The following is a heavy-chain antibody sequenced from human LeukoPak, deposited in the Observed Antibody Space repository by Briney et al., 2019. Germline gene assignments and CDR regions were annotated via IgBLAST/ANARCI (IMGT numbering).Heavy chain of an antibody. D-gene: IGHD1-26*01. J-gene: IGHJ3*02. CDR2: ISAYNGNT. CDR3: ARDLYQSGSYYPRDAFDI. CDR1: GYTFTSYG. Sequence: ASVKVSCKASGYTFTSYGISWVRQAPGQGLEWMGWISAYNGNTNYAQKLQGRVTMTTDTSTSTAYMELRSLRSDDTAVYYCARDLYQSGSYYPRDAFDIWGQGTMVTASS. V-gene: IGHV1-18*01.